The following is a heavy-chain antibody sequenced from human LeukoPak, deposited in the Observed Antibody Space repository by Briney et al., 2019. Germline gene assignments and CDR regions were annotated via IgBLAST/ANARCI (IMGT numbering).Heavy chain of an antibody. CDR2: IYTSGST. CDR3: ACGRVYSRSYYYYYYMDV. D-gene: IGHD2-8*01. CDR1: GGSISSYY. Sequence: PSETLSLTCTVSGGSISSYYWSWIRQPPGKGLEWIGYIYTSGSTNYNPSLKSRVTISVDTSKNQFSLKLSSVTAADTAVYYCACGRVYSRSYYYYYYMDVWGKGTTVTVSS. J-gene: IGHJ6*03. V-gene: IGHV4-4*09.